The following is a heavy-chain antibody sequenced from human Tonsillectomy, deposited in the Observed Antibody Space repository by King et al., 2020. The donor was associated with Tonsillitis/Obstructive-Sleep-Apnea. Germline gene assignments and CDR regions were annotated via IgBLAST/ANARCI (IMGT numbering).Heavy chain of an antibody. CDR2: IWYDGGNK. J-gene: IGHJ4*02. CDR3: ARDFGYCSGGSCKYYFDY. V-gene: IGHV3-33*01. Sequence: VQLVESGGGVVQPGRSLRLSCAASGFTFSSYGMHWVRQAPGKGLEWVAVIWYDGGNKYYADSVKGRFTISRDNSKNTLYLQMNTLRADDTAVYYCARDFGYCSGGSCKYYFDYWGQGTLVTVSS. D-gene: IGHD2-15*01. CDR1: GFTFSSYG.